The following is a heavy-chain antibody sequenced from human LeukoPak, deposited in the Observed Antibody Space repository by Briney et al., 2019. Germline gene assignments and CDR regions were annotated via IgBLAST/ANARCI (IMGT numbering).Heavy chain of an antibody. D-gene: IGHD3-10*01. V-gene: IGHV3-23*01. CDR1: GFTFSSYG. CDR3: AKKLLWFGESTYYYYYYYMDV. CDR2: ISGSGGST. J-gene: IGHJ6*03. Sequence: PGGSLRLSCAASGFTFSSYGMSWVRQAPGKGLEWVSAISGSGGSTYYADSVKGRFTISRDNSKNTLYLQMNSLRAEDTAVYYCAKKLLWFGESTYYYYYYYMDVWGKGTTVTTSS.